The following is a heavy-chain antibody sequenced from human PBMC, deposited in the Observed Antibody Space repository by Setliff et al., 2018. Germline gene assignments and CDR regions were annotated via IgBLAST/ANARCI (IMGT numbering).Heavy chain of an antibody. V-gene: IGHV3-23*03. D-gene: IGHD1-1*01. CDR3: AKPQLELRWGFES. CDR1: GFTFSPYA. CDR2: IYSGDRNT. Sequence: GGSLRLSCAASGFTFSPYAMSWVRQAPGKGLEWVSTIYSGDRNTFYTDSVKGRFTIFIESSKNTLYLYMTSLRAEDTAVYYCAKPQLELRWGFESWGQGTLVTVSS. J-gene: IGHJ4*02.